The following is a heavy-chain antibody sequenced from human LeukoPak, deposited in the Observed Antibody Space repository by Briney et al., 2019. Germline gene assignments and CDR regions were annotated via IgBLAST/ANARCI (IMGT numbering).Heavy chain of an antibody. CDR3: ARQWPTAFDY. V-gene: IGHV4-59*08. D-gene: IGHD1-26*01. CDR2: IYDSGST. Sequence: SETLSLTCTVSGGSISSYYWSWIRQPPGKGLEWIGFIYDSGSTNYNPSLKSRVTISVDTSKNQFSLKLSSVTAADTAVYYCARQWPTAFDYWGQGTLVTVSS. CDR1: GGSISSYY. J-gene: IGHJ4*02.